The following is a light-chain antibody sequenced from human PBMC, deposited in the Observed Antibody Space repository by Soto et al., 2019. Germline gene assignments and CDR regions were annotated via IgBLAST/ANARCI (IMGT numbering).Light chain of an antibody. J-gene: IGKJ2*01. Sequence: IVMTQSPVTLSVSPGERVTLSCRASETVRTNLAWFQQKPGQTPRLLIFGASTRATGIPTRFTGSGSETEFTLTIDSWQSEDLAVYYCQQYYNWPAYTFGQGTKLEI. V-gene: IGKV3-15*01. CDR1: ETVRTN. CDR3: QQYYNWPAYT. CDR2: GAS.